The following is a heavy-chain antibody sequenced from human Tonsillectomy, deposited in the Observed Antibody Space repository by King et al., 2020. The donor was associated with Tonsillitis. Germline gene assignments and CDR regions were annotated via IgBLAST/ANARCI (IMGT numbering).Heavy chain of an antibody. D-gene: IGHD3-22*01. CDR2: ISSSGITL. Sequence: VQLVESGGGLVKPGGSLRLSCPAPGFTFSDYYLTGIGRAQGRGLEGFYYISSSGITLHYADSVKGRFTISRDNAKNSLYLQMDSLRAEDTAVYYCARAPHWSGGYLDYWGQGTVVTVSS. J-gene: IGHJ4*02. CDR3: ARAPHWSGGYLDY. V-gene: IGHV3-11*01. CDR1: GFTFSDYY.